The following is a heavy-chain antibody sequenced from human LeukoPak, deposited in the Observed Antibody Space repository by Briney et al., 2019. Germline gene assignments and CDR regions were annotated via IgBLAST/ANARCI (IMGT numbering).Heavy chain of an antibody. D-gene: IGHD4-23*01. V-gene: IGHV4-38-2*02. J-gene: IGHJ4*02. CDR1: GYSISSGYY. Sequence: PSETLSLTCTVSGYSISSGYYWGWIRQPPGKGLEWIGSIYHSGSTYYNPSLKSRVTISVDTSKNQFSLKLSSVTAPDTAVYYCARGSRWYPDYWGQGTLVTVSS. CDR3: ARGSRWYPDY. CDR2: IYHSGST.